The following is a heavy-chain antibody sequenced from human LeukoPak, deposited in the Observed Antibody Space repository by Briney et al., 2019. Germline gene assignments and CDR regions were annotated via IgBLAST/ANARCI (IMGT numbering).Heavy chain of an antibody. CDR2: ISYSGST. D-gene: IGHD1-14*01. CDR3: AKSSPDADYFDY. J-gene: IGHJ4*02. V-gene: IGHV4-39*01. Sequence: SETLSLTCTVSGGSISRSSYHWGWIRQPPGKGREGIGTISYSGSTYYNPSLKSRVTISVETSKNQFSLKLSSVPAADTAVYYCAKSSPDADYFDYWGQGTLVTVSS. CDR1: GGSISRSSYH.